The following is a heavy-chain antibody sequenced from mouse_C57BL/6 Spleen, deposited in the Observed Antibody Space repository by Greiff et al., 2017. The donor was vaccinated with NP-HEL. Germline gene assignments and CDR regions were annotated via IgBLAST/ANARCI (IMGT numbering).Heavy chain of an antibody. CDR1: GYTFTSYD. Sequence: QVHVKQSGPELVKPGASVKLSCKASGYTFTSYDINWVKQRPGQGLEWIGWIYPRDGSTKYNEKFKGKATLTVDTSSSTAYMELHSLTSEDSAVYFCAREDYGNSPGFAYWGQGTLVTVSA. CDR3: AREDYGNSPGFAY. J-gene: IGHJ3*01. V-gene: IGHV1-85*01. D-gene: IGHD2-1*01. CDR2: IYPRDGST.